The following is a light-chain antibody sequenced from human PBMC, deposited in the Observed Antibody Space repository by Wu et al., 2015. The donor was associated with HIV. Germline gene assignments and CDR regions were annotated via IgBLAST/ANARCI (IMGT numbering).Light chain of an antibody. V-gene: IGKV3-20*01. CDR3: QHYGSSPPLT. Sequence: EIVMTQSPATLSVSPGERATLSCRASQSVSSNYLAWYQQKPGQAPSLLIYGASSRATGIPDRFSGSGSGTDFTLTISRLEPEDFAVYYCQHYGSSPPLTFGGGTKVEIK. CDR2: GAS. CDR1: QSVSSNY. J-gene: IGKJ4*01.